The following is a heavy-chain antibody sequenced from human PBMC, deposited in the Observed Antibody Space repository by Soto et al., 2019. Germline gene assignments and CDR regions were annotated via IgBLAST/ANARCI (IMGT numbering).Heavy chain of an antibody. CDR3: TRSMTGTTSSGY. J-gene: IGHJ4*02. Sequence: EVQLVESGGGLVQPGGSLRLSCAGSGFTFSDYYIDWVRQAPGKGLEWVGRSRDKGNSYSTDYAASVKGRFTISRDASKNSLFLQMNSLKIEDSALYYCTRSMTGTTSSGYWGQGTLVTVSS. D-gene: IGHD1-7*01. V-gene: IGHV3-72*01. CDR2: SRDKGNSYST. CDR1: GFTFSDYY.